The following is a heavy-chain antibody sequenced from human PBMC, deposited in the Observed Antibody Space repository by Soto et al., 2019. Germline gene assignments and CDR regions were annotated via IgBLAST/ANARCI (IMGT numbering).Heavy chain of an antibody. J-gene: IGHJ4*02. Sequence: SETLSLTCAVSGYSISSGYYWGWIRQPPGKGLEWSGSIYHSGSTYYNPSLKSRVTISVDTSKNQFSLKLSSVTAADTAVYYCARDEYYYDSSEDGYWGQGTLVTVSS. D-gene: IGHD3-22*01. V-gene: IGHV4-38-2*02. CDR1: GYSISSGYY. CDR3: ARDEYYYDSSEDGY. CDR2: IYHSGST.